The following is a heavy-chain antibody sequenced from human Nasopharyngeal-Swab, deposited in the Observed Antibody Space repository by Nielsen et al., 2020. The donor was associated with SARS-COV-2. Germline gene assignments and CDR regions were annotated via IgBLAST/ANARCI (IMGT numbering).Heavy chain of an antibody. D-gene: IGHD2-2*01. Sequence: SVKVSCNASGGTFSSYAISWVRQAPGQGLEWMGGIIPIFGTANYAQKFQGRVTITADESTSTAYMELSSLRSEDTAVYYCARDSGGIVVVPAAPWHYMDVWGKGTTVTVSS. CDR1: GGTFSSYA. J-gene: IGHJ6*03. CDR2: IIPIFGTA. V-gene: IGHV1-69*13. CDR3: ARDSGGIVVVPAAPWHYMDV.